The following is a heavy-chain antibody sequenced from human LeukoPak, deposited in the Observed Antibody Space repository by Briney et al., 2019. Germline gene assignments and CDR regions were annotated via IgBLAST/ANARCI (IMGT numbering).Heavy chain of an antibody. CDR3: AKSTTATQRGYFDY. J-gene: IGHJ4*02. CDR1: GLTFSSYG. V-gene: IGHV3-30*18. D-gene: IGHD4-17*01. CDR2: ISYDGSNK. Sequence: GGSLRLSCAASGLTFSSYGMHWVRQAPAKGLEWVAIISYDGSNKYYADSVKGRFTISRDNSKNTLYLQMNSLRAEDTAVYYCAKSTTATQRGYFDYWGQGTLVTVSS.